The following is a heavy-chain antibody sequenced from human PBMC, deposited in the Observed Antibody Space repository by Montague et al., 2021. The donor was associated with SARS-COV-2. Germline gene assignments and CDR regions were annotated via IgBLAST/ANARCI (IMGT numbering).Heavy chain of an antibody. CDR1: GGSISSSNW. J-gene: IGHJ6*02. CDR2: IYHSGST. CDR3: ARSGWEQLVRARYYNYYGMDV. D-gene: IGHD6-6*01. Sequence: SETLSLTCAVSGGSISSSNWWSWVRQPPGKGLEWIGEIYHSGSTNYNPSLKSRVTISVDTPKNQFSLKLSSVTAADTAVYYCARSGWEQLVRARYYNYYGMDVWGQGTTVTVSS. V-gene: IGHV4-4*02.